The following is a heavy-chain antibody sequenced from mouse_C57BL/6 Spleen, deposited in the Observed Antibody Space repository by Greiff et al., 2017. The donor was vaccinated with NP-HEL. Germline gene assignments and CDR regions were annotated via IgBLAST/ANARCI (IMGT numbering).Heavy chain of an antibody. CDR3: ARDDSNYENYYYAMDY. CDR1: GYSITSGYY. V-gene: IGHV3-6*01. D-gene: IGHD2-5*01. CDR2: ISYDGSN. J-gene: IGHJ4*01. Sequence: EVQLQESGPGLVKPSQSLSLTCSVTGYSITSGYYWNWIRQFPGNKLEWMGYISYDGSNNYNPSLKNRISITRDTSKNQFFLKLNSVTTEDTATYYCARDDSNYENYYYAMDYWGQGTSVTVSS.